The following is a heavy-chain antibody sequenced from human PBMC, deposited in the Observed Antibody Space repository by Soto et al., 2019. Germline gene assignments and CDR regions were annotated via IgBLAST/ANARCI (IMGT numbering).Heavy chain of an antibody. CDR3: ARDGVSIEVKQYYYGMDV. V-gene: IGHV3-11*01. CDR2: ISSSGSTI. Sequence: GGSLRLSCAASGFTFSDYYMSWIRQAPGKGLEWVSYISSSGSTIYYADSVKGRFTISRDNAKNSLYLQMNSLRAEDTAVYYCARDGVSIEVKQYYYGMDVWGQGTTVTVSS. J-gene: IGHJ6*02. CDR1: GFTFSDYY. D-gene: IGHD6-19*01.